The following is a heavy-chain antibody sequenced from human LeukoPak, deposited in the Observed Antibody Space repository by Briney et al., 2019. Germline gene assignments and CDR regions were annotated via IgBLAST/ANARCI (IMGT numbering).Heavy chain of an antibody. CDR2: ISGSGGST. CDR3: AKDTATVTTVKPID. J-gene: IGHJ4*02. V-gene: IGHV3-23*01. D-gene: IGHD4-17*01. Sequence: PGGSLRLSCAASGFTFSSYAMNWVRQAPGKGLEWVSAISGSGGSTYYADSVKGRFTISRDNSKNTLYLQMNSLRAEDTAVYYCAKDTATVTTVKPIDWGQGTLVTVSS. CDR1: GFTFSSYA.